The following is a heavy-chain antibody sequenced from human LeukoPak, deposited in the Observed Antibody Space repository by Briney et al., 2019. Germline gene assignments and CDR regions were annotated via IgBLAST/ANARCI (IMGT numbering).Heavy chain of an antibody. CDR3: AKDKSEVLLWFSERPQYFQH. D-gene: IGHD3-10*01. J-gene: IGHJ1*01. V-gene: IGHV3-23*01. CDR1: GFTFSSYA. Sequence: GGSLRLSCAASGFTFSSYAMSWVLQAPGKGLEWVSAISGSGGSTYYADSVKGRFTISRDNSKNTLYLQMNSLRAEDTAVYFCAKDKSEVLLWFSERPQYFQHWGQGTLVTVSS. CDR2: ISGSGGST.